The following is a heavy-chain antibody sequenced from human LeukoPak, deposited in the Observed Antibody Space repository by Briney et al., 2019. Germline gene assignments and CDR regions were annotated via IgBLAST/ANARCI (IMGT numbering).Heavy chain of an antibody. D-gene: IGHD6-19*01. V-gene: IGHV4-30-4*01. J-gene: IGHJ4*02. CDR2: IYYSGST. CDR1: GGSISSGDYY. CDR3: ARGGGQIAVAGMVDY. Sequence: SETLSLTCTVSGGSISSGDYYWSWIRQPPGKGLEWIGYIYYSGSTYYNPSLKSRVTISVDTSKNQFSLKLSSVTAADTAVYYCARGGGQIAVAGMVDYWGQGTLVTVSS.